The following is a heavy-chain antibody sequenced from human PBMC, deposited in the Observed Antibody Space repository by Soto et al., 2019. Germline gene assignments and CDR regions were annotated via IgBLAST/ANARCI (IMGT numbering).Heavy chain of an antibody. CDR2: IYYSGST. D-gene: IGHD4-4*01. Sequence: SETLSLTCTVSGGSISSSSYYWGWIRQPPGKGLEWIGGIYYSGSTYYNPSLKSRVTISVDTSKNQFSLKLSSVTAADTAVYYCARLGYSNYYYYYYMDVWGKGTTVTVSS. CDR3: ARLGYSNYYYYYYMDV. J-gene: IGHJ6*03. CDR1: GGSISSSSYY. V-gene: IGHV4-39*01.